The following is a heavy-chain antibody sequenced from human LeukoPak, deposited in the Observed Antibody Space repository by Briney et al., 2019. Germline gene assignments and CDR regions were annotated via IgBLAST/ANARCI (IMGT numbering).Heavy chain of an antibody. D-gene: IGHD2-21*02. CDR3: AKDRGIVVVTAVDY. CDR2: ISYDGSNK. J-gene: IGHJ4*02. Sequence: GRSLRLSCAASGFTFSSYGMHWVRQAPGKGLEWVAVISYDGSNKYYADSVKGRFTISRDNSKNTLYLQMNSLRAEDTAVYYCAKDRGIVVVTAVDYWGQGTLVTVSS. CDR1: GFTFSSYG. V-gene: IGHV3-30*18.